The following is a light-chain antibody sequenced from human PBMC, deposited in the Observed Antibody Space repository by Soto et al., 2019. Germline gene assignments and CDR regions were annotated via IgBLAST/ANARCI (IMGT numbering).Light chain of an antibody. CDR3: SSYTGTSTQV. V-gene: IGLV2-14*01. CDR1: SSDVGNYKY. CDR2: EVS. Sequence: QSALTQPASVSGSPGQSITISCTGTSSDVGNYKYVSWYQQHPGKAPKLMIYEVSNRPSGVSNRFSGSKSGNTASLTISGLQAEDETDYYCSSYTGTSTQVFGTGTKLTVL. J-gene: IGLJ1*01.